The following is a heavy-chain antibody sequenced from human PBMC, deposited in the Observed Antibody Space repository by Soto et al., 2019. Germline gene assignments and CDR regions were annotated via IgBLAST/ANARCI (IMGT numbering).Heavy chain of an antibody. CDR3: AKDRAAASFVYYYGMDV. Sequence: PGGSLRLSCAASGFTFSSYSMNWVRQAPGKGLEWVSYISSSGGSTYYADSVKGRFTISRDNSKNTLYLQMNSLRAEDTAVYYCAKDRAAASFVYYYGMDVWGQGTTVTVSS. CDR1: GFTFSSYS. J-gene: IGHJ6*02. D-gene: IGHD6-13*01. V-gene: IGHV3-23*01. CDR2: ISSSGGST.